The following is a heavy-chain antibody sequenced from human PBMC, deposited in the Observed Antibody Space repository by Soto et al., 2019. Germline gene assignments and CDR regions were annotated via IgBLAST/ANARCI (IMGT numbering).Heavy chain of an antibody. D-gene: IGHD5-18*01. Sequence: ASVKVSCKASGYTFTSYGISWVRQAPGQGLEWMGWISAYNGNTNYAQKLQGRVTMTTDTSTSTAYMELRSLRSDNTAVYYCARERGWIQLWSGYFDYWGQGTLVTVSS. J-gene: IGHJ4*02. V-gene: IGHV1-18*01. CDR3: ARERGWIQLWSGYFDY. CDR2: ISAYNGNT. CDR1: GYTFTSYG.